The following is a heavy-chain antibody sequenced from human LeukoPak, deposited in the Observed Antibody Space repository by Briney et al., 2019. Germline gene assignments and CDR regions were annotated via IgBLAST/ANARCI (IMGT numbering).Heavy chain of an antibody. Sequence: PSETVSLTCAVYGGSFSVYYWIWIPQPPGKALEGWGEINHSGSNNYNPPLKTRVTISVDTSKNQCSLTLSSVTAADTAVYYCARAVGSGYYYESGFDYWGQGTLPPSPQ. CDR1: GGSFSVYY. CDR2: INHSGSN. J-gene: IGHJ4*02. D-gene: IGHD3-22*01. V-gene: IGHV4-34*01. CDR3: ARAVGSGYYYESGFDY.